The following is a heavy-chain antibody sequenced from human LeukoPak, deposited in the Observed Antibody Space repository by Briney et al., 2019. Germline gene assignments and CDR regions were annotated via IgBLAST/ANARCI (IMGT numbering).Heavy chain of an antibody. CDR1: GGTFSSYA. D-gene: IGHD5-24*01. CDR3: AINLRRDGYNGDY. J-gene: IGHJ4*02. V-gene: IGHV1-69*04. Sequence: GASVTVSCKASGGTFSSYAISWVRQAPGQGLEWMGRIIPILGIANYAQKFQGRVTITADKSTSTAYMELSSLRSEDTAVYYCAINLRRDGYNGDYWGQGTLVTVSS. CDR2: IIPILGIA.